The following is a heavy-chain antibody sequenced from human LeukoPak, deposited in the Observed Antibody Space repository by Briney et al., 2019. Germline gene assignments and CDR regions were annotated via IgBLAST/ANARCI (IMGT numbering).Heavy chain of an antibody. CDR2: INRNGAAT. V-gene: IGHV3-23*01. D-gene: IGHD1-26*01. CDR1: GFTFNNYA. CDR3: ANGLAASGNFLLRDYYYFIDV. Sequence: GSLRLSCVASGFTFNNYAMHWVRQAPGKGLEWVSTINRNGAATYYADSFKGRFLISRDDSKSSVYLRMNKLRVEDSGLYYCANGLAASGNFLLRDYYYFIDVWGKGTTVIVS. J-gene: IGHJ6*03.